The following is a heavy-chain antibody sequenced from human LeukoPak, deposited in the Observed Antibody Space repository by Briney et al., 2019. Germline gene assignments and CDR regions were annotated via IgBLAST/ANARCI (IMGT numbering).Heavy chain of an antibody. Sequence: SETLSLTCTVSGGSISSSSYYWGWIRQPPGKGLEWIGSIYYSGSTYYNPSLKSRVTISVDTSKNQFSLKLSSVTAADTAVYYCARDQGLPFDYWGQGTLVTVSS. CDR2: IYYSGST. J-gene: IGHJ4*02. CDR3: ARDQGLPFDY. V-gene: IGHV4-39*07. CDR1: GGSISSSSYY.